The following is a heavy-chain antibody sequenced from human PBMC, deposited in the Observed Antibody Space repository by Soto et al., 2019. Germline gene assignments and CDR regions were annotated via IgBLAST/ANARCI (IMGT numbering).Heavy chain of an antibody. CDR1: GFTFSSYW. D-gene: IGHD3-3*01. CDR3: ARDWGVYYDFWSGYYDAFDI. CDR2: INSDGSST. J-gene: IGHJ3*02. Sequence: GGSLRLSCAASGFTFSSYWMHWVRQAPGKGLVWVSRINSDGSSTSYADSVKGRFTISRDNAKNTLYLQMNSLRAEDTAVYYFARDWGVYYDFWSGYYDAFDIWGQGTMVTVSS. V-gene: IGHV3-74*01.